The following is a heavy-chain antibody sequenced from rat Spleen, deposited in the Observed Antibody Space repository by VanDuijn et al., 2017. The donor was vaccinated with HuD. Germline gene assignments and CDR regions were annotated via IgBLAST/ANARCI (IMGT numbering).Heavy chain of an antibody. V-gene: IGHV5-29*01. CDR1: GFTFSDYY. CDR3: ARRHYGYTDYFDY. Sequence: EVQLVESDGDLVQPGRSLKLSCAASGFTFSDYYMAWVRQTPTKGLEWVATISYDGSTTYYRDSVKGRFTISRDNAESTLYLQMDSLRSEDTATYYCARRHYGYTDYFDYWGQGVMVTVSS. CDR2: ISYDGSTT. J-gene: IGHJ2*01. D-gene: IGHD1-9*01.